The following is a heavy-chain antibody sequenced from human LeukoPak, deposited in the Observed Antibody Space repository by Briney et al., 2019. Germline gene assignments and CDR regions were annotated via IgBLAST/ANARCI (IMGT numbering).Heavy chain of an antibody. CDR2: IIGSGAGT. CDR3: ARALSIIVPNWFDP. J-gene: IGHJ5*02. CDR1: GFTFTSYG. V-gene: IGHV3-23*01. Sequence: PGGSLRLSCAASGFTFTSYGMSWVRQAPGKGLEWVSGIIGSGAGTYYADSVKGRFTISRDNSKNTLYLQMNSLRAEDTAVYYCARALSIIVPNWFDPWGQGTLVTVSS. D-gene: IGHD1-14*01.